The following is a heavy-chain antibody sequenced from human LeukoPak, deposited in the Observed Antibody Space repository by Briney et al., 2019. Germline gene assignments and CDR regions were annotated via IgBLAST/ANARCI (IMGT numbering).Heavy chain of an antibody. V-gene: IGHV3-73*01. J-gene: IGHJ4*02. CDR1: GFTFSGSA. D-gene: IGHD3-22*01. CDR3: TRLRGDSSGYYYDY. Sequence: EGSLKLSCAASGFTFSGSAMHWVRQASGKGLEWVGRIRSKANSYATAYAASVKGRFTISRDDSKNTAYLQMNSLKTEDTAVYYCTRLRGDSSGYYYDYWGQGTLVTVSS. CDR2: IRSKANSYAT.